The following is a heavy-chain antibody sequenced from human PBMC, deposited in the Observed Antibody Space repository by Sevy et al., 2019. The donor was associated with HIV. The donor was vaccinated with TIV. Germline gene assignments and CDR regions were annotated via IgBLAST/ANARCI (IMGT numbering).Heavy chain of an antibody. V-gene: IGHV3-7*01. CDR1: GFTFSSYW. J-gene: IGHJ4*02. Sequence: GGSLRLSCEASGFTFSSYWMSWVRQAPGKGLEWVANIKEDGSVKYYVESVKGRFTISRDNAKNSVYLQMNSLRAEDAALLYCVGAIGAAGSYWGLGTLVTVSS. CDR3: VGAIGAAGSY. D-gene: IGHD6-13*01. CDR2: IKEDGSVK.